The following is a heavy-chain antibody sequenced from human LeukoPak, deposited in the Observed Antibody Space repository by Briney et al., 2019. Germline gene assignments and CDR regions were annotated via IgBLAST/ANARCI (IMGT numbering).Heavy chain of an antibody. CDR2: INPNSGGT. J-gene: IGHJ6*02. CDR1: GYTFTDYY. V-gene: IGHV1-2*02. Sequence: ASVTVSCKASGYTFTDYYMHWVRQAPGQGLEWMGWINPNSGGTNYAQKFQGRVTMTRDTSISTAYMELSRLRSDDTAVYYCARDLAAAGVYYYGMDVWGQGTTVTVSS. CDR3: ARDLAAAGVYYYGMDV. D-gene: IGHD6-13*01.